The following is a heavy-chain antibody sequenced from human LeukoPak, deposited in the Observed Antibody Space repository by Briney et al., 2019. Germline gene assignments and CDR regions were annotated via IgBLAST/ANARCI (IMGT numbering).Heavy chain of an antibody. J-gene: IGHJ5*02. CDR1: GGSLSSNI. D-gene: IGHD2-2*01. V-gene: IGHV1-69*05. Sequence: SVNVSCKASGGSLSSNIIGWVRQAPGQGLEWRGGIVPIFGKTNYAQKFQGRVTITTDESSNTAFMELSSLRSDDTAIYYCARGWGIPAPISWFDPWGQGTLVTVSS. CDR2: IVPIFGKT. CDR3: ARGWGIPAPISWFDP.